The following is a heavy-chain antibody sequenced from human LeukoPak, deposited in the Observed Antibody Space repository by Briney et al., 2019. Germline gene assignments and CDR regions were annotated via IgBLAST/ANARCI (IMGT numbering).Heavy chain of an antibody. CDR1: GGSLSSSSYY. CDR2: IYYSGST. D-gene: IGHD2-8*01. V-gene: IGHV4-39*01. J-gene: IGHJ4*02. Sequence: SETLSLTCTVAGGSLSSSSYYWGWIRQPRGKGLEWFGSIYYSGSTYYNPSLKSRVTISVDTSKNQFSLKLSSVTAADTAVYYCGRQVFLVYAIHPFFDYWGQGTLVTVSS. CDR3: GRQVFLVYAIHPFFDY.